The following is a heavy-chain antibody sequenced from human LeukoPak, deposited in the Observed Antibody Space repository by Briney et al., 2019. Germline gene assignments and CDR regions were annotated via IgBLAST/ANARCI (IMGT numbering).Heavy chain of an antibody. CDR2: IIPILGIA. CDR3: ARLSSSSWYRWFDP. J-gene: IGHJ5*02. V-gene: IGHV1-69*02. D-gene: IGHD6-13*01. Sequence: SVKVSCKASGGTFSSYTISWVRQAPGQGLEWMGRIIPILGIANYAQKFQGRATITADKSTSTAYMELSSLRSEDTAVYYCARLSSSSWYRWFDPWGQGTLVTVSS. CDR1: GGTFSSYT.